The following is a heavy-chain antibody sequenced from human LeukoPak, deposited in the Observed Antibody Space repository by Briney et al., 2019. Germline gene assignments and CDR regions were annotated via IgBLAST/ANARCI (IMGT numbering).Heavy chain of an antibody. CDR3: ASGSEGHWFDP. Sequence: PSETLSLTCAVYGGSFSGYYWSWIRQPPGKGLEWIGEINHSGSTNYNPSLKSRVTISVDASKNQFSLKLSSVTAADTAVYYCASGSEGHWFDPWGQGTLVTVSS. V-gene: IGHV4-34*01. CDR2: INHSGST. J-gene: IGHJ5*02. CDR1: GGSFSGYY.